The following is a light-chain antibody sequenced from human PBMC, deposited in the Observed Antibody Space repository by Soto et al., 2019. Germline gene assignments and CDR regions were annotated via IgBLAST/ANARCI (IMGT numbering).Light chain of an antibody. CDR2: GAS. CDR1: QSVSSSY. Sequence: EIVLTLSPGTLSLSPGETATLSCRASQSVSSSYLAWYQQKPGQATRLLIYGASSRATGIPDRFSGSGSGTDFTLTISRLEPEDFAVYYCQQYGSTRTFGQGTKVDIK. CDR3: QQYGSTRT. J-gene: IGKJ1*01. V-gene: IGKV3-20*01.